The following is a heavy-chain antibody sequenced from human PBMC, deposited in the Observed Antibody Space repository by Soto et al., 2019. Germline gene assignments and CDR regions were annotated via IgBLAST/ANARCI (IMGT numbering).Heavy chain of an antibody. Sequence: VGSLRLSCAASGFTCSTYAMSWVRQAPGKGLEWVSAISGSGGTTYFADSVKGRFTISRDNSKNTLYLQMNSPIAEDTAVYYCAKTPFRLTLGTVLHYLDSWGQGTLVSVS. D-gene: IGHD3-9*01. CDR3: AKTPFRLTLGTVLHYLDS. J-gene: IGHJ4*02. V-gene: IGHV3-23*01. CDR2: ISGSGGTT. CDR1: GFTCSTYA.